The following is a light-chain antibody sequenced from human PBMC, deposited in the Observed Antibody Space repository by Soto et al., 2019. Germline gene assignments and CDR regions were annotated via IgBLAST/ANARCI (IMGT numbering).Light chain of an antibody. Sequence: QSVLTQPPSASGTPGQRVTISCSGSSSNIGDNTVSWFQQVPGMAPKLLIFSNYQRPSGVPDRFSGSKPGTSASLAISGLQSEDETEYYCATWDDSLNGVVFGGGTKVTVL. V-gene: IGLV1-44*01. J-gene: IGLJ2*01. CDR3: ATWDDSLNGVV. CDR2: SNY. CDR1: SSNIGDNT.